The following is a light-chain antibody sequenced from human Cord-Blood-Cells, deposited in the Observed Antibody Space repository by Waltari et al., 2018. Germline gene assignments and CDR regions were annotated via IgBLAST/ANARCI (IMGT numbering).Light chain of an antibody. Sequence: DIQMTLSPSPLSASVGDRVTITCRASQSISSWLAWYQQKPGKAPKLLIYDASSLESGVPSRFSGSGSGTEFTLTISSLQPDDFATYYCQQYNSYSGTFGQGTKVEIK. CDR1: QSISSW. CDR2: DAS. CDR3: QQYNSYSGT. V-gene: IGKV1-5*01. J-gene: IGKJ1*01.